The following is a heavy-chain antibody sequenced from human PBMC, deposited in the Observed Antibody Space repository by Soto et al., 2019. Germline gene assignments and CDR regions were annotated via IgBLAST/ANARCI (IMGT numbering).Heavy chain of an antibody. D-gene: IGHD4-4*01. Sequence: PSETLAITCAVSGGSIIGSNWWSCVRHPPGKGLEWIGEIHHSGSTYYNPSLRSRLAMSVDTSKNQFSLKLTSVTAADTAVYYCARHNYYSNHYSYGMDVWGQGTTVTVSS. CDR2: IHHSGST. CDR3: ARHNYYSNHYSYGMDV. V-gene: IGHV4-4*02. CDR1: GGSIIGSNW. J-gene: IGHJ6*02.